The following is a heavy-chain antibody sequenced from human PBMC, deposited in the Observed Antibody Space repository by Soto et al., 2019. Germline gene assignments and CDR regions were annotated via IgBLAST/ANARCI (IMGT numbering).Heavy chain of an antibody. D-gene: IGHD6-19*01. CDR2: IIPIFGTA. J-gene: IGHJ4*02. CDR1: GGTFSSYA. Sequence: QVQLVQSGAEVKKPGSSVKVSCKASGGTFSSYAISWVRQAPGQGLEWMGGIIPIFGTANYAQKFQGRVTITADKPTSTAYRERGSLGSEDRAVYYWGRGGHSSGWYRVDSGGEEPLYTVSS. CDR3: GRGGHSSGWYRVDS. V-gene: IGHV1-69*14.